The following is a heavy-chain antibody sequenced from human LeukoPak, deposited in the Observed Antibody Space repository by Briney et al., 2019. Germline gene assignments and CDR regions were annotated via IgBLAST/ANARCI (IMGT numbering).Heavy chain of an antibody. Sequence: SETLSLTCTVSGGSISSYYWSWIRQPPGKGLEWIGYIYYSGSTNYNPSLKSRVTISVDTSKNQFSLKLSSVTAADTAVYYCARFSNYYYDSSGYGKGFDYWGQGTLVTVSS. J-gene: IGHJ4*02. CDR1: GGSISSYY. CDR3: ARFSNYYYDSSGYGKGFDY. D-gene: IGHD3-22*01. V-gene: IGHV4-59*08. CDR2: IYYSGST.